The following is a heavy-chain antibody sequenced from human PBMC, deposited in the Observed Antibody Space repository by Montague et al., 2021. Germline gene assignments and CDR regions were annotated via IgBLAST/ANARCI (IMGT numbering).Heavy chain of an antibody. CDR3: ARRRSLVATGNWFDP. D-gene: IGHD1-1*01. J-gene: IGHJ5*02. CDR1: GFSIDDYW. Sequence: QSGAEVKKPGESLKISCKGFGFSIDDYWIAWVRQMPGRGLEWMGIIYPRDSDTRYNPSFQGQVSTSADKFINIAYLQWSSLEASDTGIYYCARRRSLVATGNWFDPWGQGTRVTVSS. CDR2: IYPRDSDT. V-gene: IGHV5-51*01.